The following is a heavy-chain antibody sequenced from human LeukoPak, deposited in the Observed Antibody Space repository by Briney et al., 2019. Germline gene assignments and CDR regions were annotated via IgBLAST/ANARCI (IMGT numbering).Heavy chain of an antibody. CDR2: ISGSGGST. CDR1: EFTFSSFT. Sequence: GGSLRLSCAASEFTFSSFTMTWVRQAPGKGLQWVSSISGSGGSTFYADSVKGRFTISRDNSKNKLYLQMDSLRAEDTAVYYCARRAGAYSHPYDYWGQGTLVTVSS. CDR3: ARRAGAYSHPYDY. J-gene: IGHJ4*02. V-gene: IGHV3-23*01. D-gene: IGHD4/OR15-4a*01.